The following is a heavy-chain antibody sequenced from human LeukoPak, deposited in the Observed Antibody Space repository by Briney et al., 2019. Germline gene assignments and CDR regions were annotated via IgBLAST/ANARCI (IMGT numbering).Heavy chain of an antibody. CDR3: ARVYGSGSTEDNFDY. J-gene: IGHJ4*02. CDR2: ISSGGST. V-gene: IGHV3-66*01. Sequence: PGGSLTLSCVASGFTVSTNYMSWVRQAPGKGLEWVSVISSGGSTYYADSVKGRFTISRDNSKNTLYLQMNSLRAEDTAVYYCARVYGSGSTEDNFDYWGQGTLVTVSS. D-gene: IGHD3-10*01. CDR1: GFTVSTNY.